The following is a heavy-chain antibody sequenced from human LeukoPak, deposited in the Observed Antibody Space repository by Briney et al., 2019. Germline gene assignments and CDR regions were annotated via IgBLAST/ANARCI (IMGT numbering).Heavy chain of an antibody. D-gene: IGHD2-15*01. CDR2: IYSGGST. V-gene: IGHV3-66*01. CDR3: ASDSYSPEYFQH. J-gene: IGHJ1*01. Sequence: PGGSLRLSCAASGFTFSRYAMSWARQAPGKGLEWVSVIYSGGSTFYADSVKGRFTISRDNSKNTLYLQMNSLRAEDTAVYYCASDSYSPEYFQHWGQGTLVTVSS. CDR1: GFTFSRYA.